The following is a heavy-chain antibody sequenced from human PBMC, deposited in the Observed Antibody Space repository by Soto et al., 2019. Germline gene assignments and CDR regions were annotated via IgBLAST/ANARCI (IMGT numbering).Heavy chain of an antibody. CDR2: LYNSGST. J-gene: IGHJ6*02. CDR1: GGSIRSYY. V-gene: IGHV4-59*01. Sequence: SETLSLTCTVSGGSIRSYYWSWIRQAPGKGLEWIGYLYNSGSTVYNPSLKSRVTISVDTSKNQFSLKLSSVTAADTAVYYCARDLWGYCGTDCYPLDVWGQGNTVTVSS. D-gene: IGHD2-21*02. CDR3: ARDLWGYCGTDCYPLDV.